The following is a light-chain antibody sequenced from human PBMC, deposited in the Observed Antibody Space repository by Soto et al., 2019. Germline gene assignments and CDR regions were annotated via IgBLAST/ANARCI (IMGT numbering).Light chain of an antibody. CDR2: EVS. J-gene: IGLJ1*01. CDR3: SSFADSNSYV. Sequence: QSALTQPPSASRSPGQSVTISCSGSSSDIGGYTYVSWYQHHPGKAPKLMIYEVSKRPSGVPDRSSGSKSGNTASLTVSGLQAEDEADYYCSSFADSNSYVFGTGTKVTVL. CDR1: SSDIGGYTY. V-gene: IGLV2-8*02.